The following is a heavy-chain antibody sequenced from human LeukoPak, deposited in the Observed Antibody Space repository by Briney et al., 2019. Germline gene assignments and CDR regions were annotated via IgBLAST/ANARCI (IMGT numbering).Heavy chain of an antibody. CDR3: ASTDVYSYGPFGY. CDR2: IYYSGST. D-gene: IGHD5-18*01. J-gene: IGHJ4*02. V-gene: IGHV4-39*07. Sequence: PSETLSLTCTVSGGSISSSSYYWGWIRQPPGKGLEWIGSIYYSGSTYYNPSLKSRVTISVDTSKNQFSLKLSSVTAADTAVYYCASTDVYSYGPFGYWGQGTLVTVSP. CDR1: GGSISSSSYY.